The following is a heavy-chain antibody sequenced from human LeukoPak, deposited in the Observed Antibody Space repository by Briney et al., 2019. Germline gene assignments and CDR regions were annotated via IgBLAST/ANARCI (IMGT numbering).Heavy chain of an antibody. Sequence: GRSLRLSCAASGFTFRSYGMHWGRQAPGKGLEGGAVIWYDGSNKYYADSVKGRFTISRDNSKNTLYLQMNSLSAEDTAVYYCARDRMGETRENFDYWGQGTLVTVSS. CDR2: IWYDGSNK. CDR3: ARDRMGETRENFDY. CDR1: GFTFRSYG. V-gene: IGHV3-33*01. J-gene: IGHJ4*02. D-gene: IGHD2-21*01.